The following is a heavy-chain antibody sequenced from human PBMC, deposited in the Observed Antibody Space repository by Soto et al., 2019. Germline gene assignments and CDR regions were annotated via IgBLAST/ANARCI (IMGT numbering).Heavy chain of an antibody. CDR2: VFYTGFT. Sequence: SETLSLTCAVPGGSISGSYYYWAWLRQSPGKGPEWIGSVFYTGFTSYSPSLESRVSVSVDTSKSQFSLKLSAVTAADTAVYYCATSQKGYNWNYFDHWGQGALVTVSS. V-gene: IGHV4-39*01. CDR3: ATSQKGYNWNYFDH. D-gene: IGHD1-20*01. J-gene: IGHJ4*02. CDR1: GGSISGSYYY.